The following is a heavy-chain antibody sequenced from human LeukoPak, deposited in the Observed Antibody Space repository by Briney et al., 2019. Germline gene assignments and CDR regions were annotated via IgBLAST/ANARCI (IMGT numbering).Heavy chain of an antibody. J-gene: IGHJ3*02. CDR3: AGTLRYFDLLIPEAFDI. CDR2: SNYGGIT. D-gene: IGHD3-9*01. V-gene: IGHV4-34*01. Sequence: KTSETLSLTCGVSGDSFSAYHWSWIRQPPGKGLQWIGDSNYGGITNYNPSLKSRVTISVDTSKNQFSLRLTSVTAADTAVYSCAGTLRYFDLLIPEAFDIWGQGTMVTVSS. CDR1: GDSFSAYH.